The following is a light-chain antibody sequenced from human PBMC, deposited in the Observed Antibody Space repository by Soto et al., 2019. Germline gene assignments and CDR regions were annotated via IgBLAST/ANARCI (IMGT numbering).Light chain of an antibody. J-gene: IGKJ1*01. CDR1: ETVATN. Sequence: VMTQSPATLSVSPGERATLSCWASETVATNLAWYQQKPGQAPRLLISGASTRAAGISDRFRGRGSGTEFTLAISRLRSEDSAIYYCQQYFEWPPMTFGQGTKVEI. CDR2: GAS. V-gene: IGKV3-15*01. CDR3: QQYFEWPPMT.